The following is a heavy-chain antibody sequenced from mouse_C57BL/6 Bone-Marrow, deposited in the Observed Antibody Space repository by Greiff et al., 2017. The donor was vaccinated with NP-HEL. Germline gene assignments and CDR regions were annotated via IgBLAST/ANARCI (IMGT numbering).Heavy chain of an antibody. Sequence: QVQLKQSGAELVKPGASVKMSCKASGYTFTTYPIEWMKQNHGKSLEWIGNFHPYNDDTKYNEKFKGKATLTVEKSSSTVYLELSRLTSEDSAVYYCARGGYYGSSLYAMDYWGQGTSVTVSS. CDR2: FHPYNDDT. D-gene: IGHD1-1*01. V-gene: IGHV1-47*01. CDR3: ARGGYYGSSLYAMDY. J-gene: IGHJ4*01. CDR1: GYTFTTYP.